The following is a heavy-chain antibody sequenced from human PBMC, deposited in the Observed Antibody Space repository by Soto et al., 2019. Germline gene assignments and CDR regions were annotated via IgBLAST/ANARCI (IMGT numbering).Heavy chain of an antibody. D-gene: IGHD2-15*01. J-gene: IGHJ5*02. Sequence: SGTLSLTCTVSGGSMSSSRYYGGWIRQPPGKGLEWIGSIYYSGSTYYNPSLKSRVTISVDTSKNQFSLKLSSVTAADTAVYYCSRDYCSGGSCYSGNWFDPWGQGTLVTVSS. CDR2: IYYSGST. V-gene: IGHV4-39*02. CDR1: GGSMSSSRYY. CDR3: SRDYCSGGSCYSGNWFDP.